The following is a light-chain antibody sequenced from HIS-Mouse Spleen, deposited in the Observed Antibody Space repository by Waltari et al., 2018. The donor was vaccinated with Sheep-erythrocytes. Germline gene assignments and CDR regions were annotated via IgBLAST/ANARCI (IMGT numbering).Light chain of an antibody. CDR2: DVS. Sequence: QSALTQPRSVSGSPGQSVTTPCTGTSSDVGGYNSVSWYHPHPGKAPKLMIYDVSKRPSGVPDRFSGSKSGNTASLTISGLQAEDEADYYCCSYAGSYNHVFATGTKVTVL. CDR1: SSDVGGYNS. J-gene: IGLJ1*01. V-gene: IGLV2-11*01. CDR3: CSYAGSYNHV.